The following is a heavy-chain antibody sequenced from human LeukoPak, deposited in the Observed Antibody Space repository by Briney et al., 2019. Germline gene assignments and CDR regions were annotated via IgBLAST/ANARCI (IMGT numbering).Heavy chain of an antibody. CDR1: GYSFTSYW. Sequence: GESLKISCKGSGYSFTSYWIGWVRQMPGKGLEWMGIIYPDDSDTRYSPSFQGQVAISADKSISTAYLQWSSLKASDTAMYYCARLGYTNYTPLDYWGQGTLVTVSS. CDR3: ARLGYTNYTPLDY. V-gene: IGHV5-51*01. D-gene: IGHD4-11*01. CDR2: IYPDDSDT. J-gene: IGHJ4*02.